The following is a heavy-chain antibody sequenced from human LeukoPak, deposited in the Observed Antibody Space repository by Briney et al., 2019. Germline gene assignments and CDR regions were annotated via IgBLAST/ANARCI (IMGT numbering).Heavy chain of an antibody. J-gene: IGHJ4*02. D-gene: IGHD3-22*01. Sequence: PGGSLRLSCAASGFTFSSYAMSWVRQAPGKGLEWVSAISGSGGSTYYADSVKGRFTISRDNSKNTLYLQMNSLRAEDTAVYYCAKSTMYYYDSSGYYLFDYWGQGTLVTVSS. CDR3: AKSTMYYYDSSGYYLFDY. CDR2: ISGSGGST. V-gene: IGHV3-23*01. CDR1: GFTFSSYA.